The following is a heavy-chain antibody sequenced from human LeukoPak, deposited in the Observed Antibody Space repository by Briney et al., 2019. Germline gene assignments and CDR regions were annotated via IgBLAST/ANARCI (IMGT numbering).Heavy chain of an antibody. J-gene: IGHJ4*02. CDR3: ARYHSSSRRLDY. V-gene: IGHV1-69*13. Sequence: SVKVSCKASGGTFSSYAISWVRQAPGQGLEWMGGIIPIFGTANYAQKFQGRVTITADESTSTAYMELSSLRSEDTAVYYCARYHSSSRRLDYWGQGTLVTVSS. CDR2: IIPIFGTA. CDR1: GGTFSSYA. D-gene: IGHD6-13*01.